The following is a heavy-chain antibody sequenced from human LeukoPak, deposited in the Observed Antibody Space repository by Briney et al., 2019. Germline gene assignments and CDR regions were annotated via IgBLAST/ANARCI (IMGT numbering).Heavy chain of an antibody. J-gene: IGHJ5*02. CDR3: VSGTSDDVWGSYRA. D-gene: IGHD3-16*02. V-gene: IGHV3-21*04. Sequence: GGSLRLSCAASGFTFSSYSMNWVRQAPGKGLEWVSSISSSSSYIYYADSVKGRFTISRDNAKNSLYLQMNSLRAEDTAVYYCVSGTSDDVWGSYRAWGQGTLVTVSS. CDR1: GFTFSSYS. CDR2: ISSSSSYI.